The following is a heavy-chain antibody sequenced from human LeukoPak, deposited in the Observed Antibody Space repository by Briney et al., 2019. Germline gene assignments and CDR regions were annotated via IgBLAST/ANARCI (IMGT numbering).Heavy chain of an antibody. Sequence: SVKVSCKASGYTFTSYAISWVRQAPGQGLEWMGRIIPIFGTANYAQKFQGRVTITTDESTSTAYMELSSLRSEDTAVYYCAGLYYYDSSGAFDYWGQGTLVTVSS. D-gene: IGHD3-22*01. CDR3: AGLYYYDSSGAFDY. CDR2: IIPIFGTA. V-gene: IGHV1-69*05. CDR1: GYTFTSYA. J-gene: IGHJ4*02.